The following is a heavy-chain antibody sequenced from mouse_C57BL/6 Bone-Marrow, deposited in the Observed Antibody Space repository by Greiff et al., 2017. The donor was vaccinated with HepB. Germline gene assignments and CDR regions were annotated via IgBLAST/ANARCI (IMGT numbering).Heavy chain of an antibody. Sequence: EVQLVESGPVLVKPGPSVKISCKASGFTFTDYYMHWVKQSHGKSLEWIGLVYPYNGGTSYNQKFKGKATLTVDTSSSTAYMELNSLTSEDSAVYYCARDITTVVATEGYFDYWGQGTTLTVSS. CDR3: ARDITTVVATEGYFDY. V-gene: IGHV1-36*01. CDR1: GFTFTDYY. J-gene: IGHJ2*01. D-gene: IGHD1-1*01. CDR2: VYPYNGGT.